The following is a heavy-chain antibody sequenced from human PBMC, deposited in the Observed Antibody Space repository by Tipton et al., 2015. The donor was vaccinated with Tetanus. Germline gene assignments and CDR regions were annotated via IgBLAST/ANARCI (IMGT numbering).Heavy chain of an antibody. J-gene: IGHJ4*02. CDR2: SWYDGPDK. V-gene: IGHV3-33*01. CDR3: AREADCSGGSCFSGGFDT. Sequence: SLRLSCAASGFIFSSYGIHWVRQAPGKGLEWLAVSWYDGPDKYYADSVKGRFTISRDNSKNTLYLQMNSLRAEDTALYYCAREADCSGGSCFSGGFDTWGQGTQVPVSS. CDR1: GFIFSSYG. D-gene: IGHD2-15*01.